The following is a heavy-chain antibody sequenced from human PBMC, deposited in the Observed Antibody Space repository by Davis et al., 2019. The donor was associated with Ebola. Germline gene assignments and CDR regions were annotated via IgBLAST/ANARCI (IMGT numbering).Heavy chain of an antibody. D-gene: IGHD3-10*01. CDR3: AKGRGLYYYYSMDV. J-gene: IGHJ6*02. CDR1: GFTFSSYG. CDR2: ISSDGSNK. Sequence: SLKISCAASGFTFSSYGMHWVSQAPGKGLEWVAVISSDGSNKYYADSVKGRFTISRDNSKNTLYLQMNSLRAEDTAVYYCAKGRGLYYYYSMDVWGQGTTVTVSS. V-gene: IGHV3-30*18.